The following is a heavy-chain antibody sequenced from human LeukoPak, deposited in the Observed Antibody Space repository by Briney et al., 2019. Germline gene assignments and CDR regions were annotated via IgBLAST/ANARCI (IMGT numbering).Heavy chain of an antibody. Sequence: KTSETLSLTCTVSGGSISGFYWNWIRQPAGKRLEWIGHVYSTGSTNYNPSLKSRVTMSVVTSKNQISLKLSSVTAADTAVYYCAREERVGATRSWFDPWGQGTLVTVSS. J-gene: IGHJ5*02. CDR1: GGSISGFY. CDR3: AREERVGATRSWFDP. CDR2: VYSTGST. V-gene: IGHV4-4*07. D-gene: IGHD1-26*01.